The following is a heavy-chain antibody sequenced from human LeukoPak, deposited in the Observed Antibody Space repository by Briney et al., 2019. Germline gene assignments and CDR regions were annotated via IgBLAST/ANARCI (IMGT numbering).Heavy chain of an antibody. D-gene: IGHD1-20*01. CDR3: ARDYNWNFDY. CDR1: GFTFSSYS. V-gene: IGHV3-21*01. Sequence: GGSLRLSCAASGFTFSSYSMNWVRQAPGKGLEWVSSISSRSSYMYYADSVKGRFTISRDNAKNSVYLQMNSLRVEDTAVYHCARDYNWNFDYWGQGTLVTVSS. J-gene: IGHJ4*02. CDR2: ISSRSSYM.